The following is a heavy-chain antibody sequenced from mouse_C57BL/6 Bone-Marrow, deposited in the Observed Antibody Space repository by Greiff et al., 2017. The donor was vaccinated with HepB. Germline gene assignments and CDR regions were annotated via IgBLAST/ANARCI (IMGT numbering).Heavy chain of an antibody. J-gene: IGHJ2*01. V-gene: IGHV1-42*01. CDR3: ARCQFSYYGNYDYFDY. Sequence: VHVKQSGPELVKPGASVKISCKASGYSFTGYYMNWVKQSPEKSLEWIGEINPSTGGTTYNQKFKAKATLTVDKSSSTAYMQLKSLTSEDSAVYYCARCQFSYYGNYDYFDYWGQGTTLTVSS. CDR1: GYSFTGYY. CDR2: INPSTGGT. D-gene: IGHD2-1*01.